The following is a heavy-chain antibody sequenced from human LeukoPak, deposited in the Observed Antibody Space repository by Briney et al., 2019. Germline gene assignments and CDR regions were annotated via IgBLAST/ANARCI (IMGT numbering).Heavy chain of an antibody. Sequence: PSETLSLTCAVYGGSFSDYYWTWIRQTPGKGLEWIGEVNHSGNTNYNPSLKSRVTISVDTSKNQFSLNLRSVTAADTDVYYCARALMTTVTTSRYYYYMDVWGKGTTVTVSS. J-gene: IGHJ6*03. CDR1: GGSFSDYY. CDR2: VNHSGNT. CDR3: ARALMTTVTTSRYYYYMDV. D-gene: IGHD4-17*01. V-gene: IGHV4-34*01.